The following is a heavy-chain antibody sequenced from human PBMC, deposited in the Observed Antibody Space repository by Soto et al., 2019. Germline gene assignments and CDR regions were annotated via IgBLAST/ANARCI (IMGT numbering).Heavy chain of an antibody. J-gene: IGHJ6*02. V-gene: IGHV1-18*01. CDR3: AGSYYDFWSGYYRHQYGMDV. D-gene: IGHD3-3*01. CDR2: ISAYNGNT. CDR1: GYTFTSYG. Sequence: QVQLVQSGAEVKKPGASVKVSCKASGYTFTSYGISWVRQAPGQGLEWMGWISAYNGNTNYAQKPQGRVTMTTDTSTSTPYMELRSLRSDDTAVYYCAGSYYDFWSGYYRHQYGMDVWGQGTTVTVSS.